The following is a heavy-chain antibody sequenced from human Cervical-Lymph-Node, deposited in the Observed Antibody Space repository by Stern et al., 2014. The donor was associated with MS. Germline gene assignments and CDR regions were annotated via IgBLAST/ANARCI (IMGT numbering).Heavy chain of an antibody. CDR3: AREGVAGIYYYYGMDV. CDR1: GGTFSSYA. J-gene: IGHJ6*02. CDR2: IIPIFGTA. Sequence: QVQLLQPGAEVKKPGSSVKVSCKASGGTFSSYAISWVRQAPGQGLEWMGGIIPIFGTANYAQKFQGRVTITADESTSTAYMELSSLRSEDTAVYYCAREGVAGIYYYYGMDVWGQGTTVTVSS. V-gene: IGHV1-69*01. D-gene: IGHD6-19*01.